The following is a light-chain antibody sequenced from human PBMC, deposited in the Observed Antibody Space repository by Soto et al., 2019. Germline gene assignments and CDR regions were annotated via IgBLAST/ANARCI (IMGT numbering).Light chain of an antibody. CDR3: QQSGRSRWT. V-gene: IGKV3-20*01. CDR2: GAS. J-gene: IGKJ1*01. Sequence: EIVLTQSPGTLSLSPGERATLSCRASQSVSSIYLAWYQQKPGQAPRLLIYGASSRATGIPDRFSGSGSGTDFTLTISRLEPEDFAVYYCQQSGRSRWTFGQGTKVEI. CDR1: QSVSSIY.